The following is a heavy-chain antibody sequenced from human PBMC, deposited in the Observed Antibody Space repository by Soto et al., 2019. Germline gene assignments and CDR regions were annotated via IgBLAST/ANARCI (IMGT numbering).Heavy chain of an antibody. CDR2: ISSNNYYT. V-gene: IGHV3-11*06. CDR3: ASHYRNNRDAVDI. CDR1: GFTFSDYY. Sequence: QVQLVESGGGMVKPGDSLRLSCAASGFTFSDYYMSWIRQSPGKGLEWVSYISSNNYYTNYADSVKGRYTISRDNVKNSLYVQMNNLRAEDTAVYYCASHYRNNRDAVDIWGQGTMVTVSS. D-gene: IGHD3-16*02. J-gene: IGHJ3*02.